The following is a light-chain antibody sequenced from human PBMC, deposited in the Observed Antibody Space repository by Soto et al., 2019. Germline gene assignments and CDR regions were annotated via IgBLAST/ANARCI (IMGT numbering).Light chain of an antibody. CDR3: CSYAGSSLYV. J-gene: IGLJ1*01. CDR1: NSDVGGYNY. V-gene: IGLV2-11*01. CDR2: DVS. Sequence: QSVLTQPASVSGSPGQSITISCTGTNSDVGGYNYVSWYQQHPGKAPELMIYDVSKRPSGVPDRFSGSKSGNTASLTISGLQAEDEADYYCCSYAGSSLYVFGTGTKVTVL.